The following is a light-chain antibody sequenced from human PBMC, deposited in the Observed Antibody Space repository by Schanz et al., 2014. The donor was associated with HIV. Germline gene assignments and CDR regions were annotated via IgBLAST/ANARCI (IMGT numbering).Light chain of an antibody. V-gene: IGLV2-8*01. CDR3: SSYAGSNIFV. CDR2: EVT. CDR1: SSDVGTYNY. Sequence: QSVLTQPPSASGSPGQSVTISCTGTSSDVGTYNYVSWYRQDPGKAPKLMIYEVTKRPSGVPDRFSGSKSGNTASLTVSGLQAEDEADYYCSSYAGSNIFVFGGGTKLTVL. J-gene: IGLJ2*01.